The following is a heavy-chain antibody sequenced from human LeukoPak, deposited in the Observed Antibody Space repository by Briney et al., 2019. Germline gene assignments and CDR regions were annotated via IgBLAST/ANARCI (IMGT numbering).Heavy chain of an antibody. CDR3: AKFSPYGGNSY. CDR2: ISGSGAAT. Sequence: GGSLRLSCAASEFTGFTFSGSAMSWVRQAPGKGLEWVSAISGSGAATFYADSVKGRFTISRDNSKNTLYLQMNSLKVEDTALYYCAKFSPYGGNSYWGQGTLVTVSS. D-gene: IGHD4-23*01. CDR1: EFTGFTFSGSA. J-gene: IGHJ1*01. V-gene: IGHV3-23*01.